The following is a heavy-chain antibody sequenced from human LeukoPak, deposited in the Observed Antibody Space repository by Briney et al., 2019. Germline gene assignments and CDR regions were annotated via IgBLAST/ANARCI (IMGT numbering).Heavy chain of an antibody. Sequence: GASVKVSCKASGYTFTSYYMHWVRQAPGQGLEWMGIINPSGGSTGYAQTFQGRVTMTRDTSTSTVYMELSSLRSEDTAVYYCARARELRGGDYWGQGTLVTVSS. V-gene: IGHV1-46*01. D-gene: IGHD1-26*01. CDR2: INPSGGST. J-gene: IGHJ4*02. CDR3: ARARELRGGDY. CDR1: GYTFTSYY.